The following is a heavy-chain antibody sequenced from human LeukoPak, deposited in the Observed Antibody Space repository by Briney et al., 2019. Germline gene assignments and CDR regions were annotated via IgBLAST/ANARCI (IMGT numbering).Heavy chain of an antibody. Sequence: ASVKVSCKASGYTFTSYAMHWVRQAPGQRLEWMGWINAGNGNTKYSQKFQGRVTITRDTSASTAYMELSSLRSEDTAVYYCARTYYDFWSGYPDYYYCMDVWGQGTTVTVSS. D-gene: IGHD3-3*01. CDR3: ARTYYDFWSGYPDYYYCMDV. V-gene: IGHV1-3*01. CDR2: INAGNGNT. J-gene: IGHJ6*02. CDR1: GYTFTSYA.